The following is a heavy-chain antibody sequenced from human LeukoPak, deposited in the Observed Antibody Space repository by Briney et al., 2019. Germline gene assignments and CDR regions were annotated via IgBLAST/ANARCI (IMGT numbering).Heavy chain of an antibody. J-gene: IGHJ4*02. V-gene: IGHV3-74*01. Sequence: GGSLRLSCAASGFTFSSYWMHWVRQAPGKGQVWVSRINSDGSSTNYADSVKGRFTISRDNAKNTVHLQMNSLRAEDTAVYYCARASGYYDSSGYQDIWGQGTLVTVSS. CDR1: GFTFSSYW. CDR2: INSDGSST. CDR3: ARASGYYDSSGYQDI. D-gene: IGHD3-22*01.